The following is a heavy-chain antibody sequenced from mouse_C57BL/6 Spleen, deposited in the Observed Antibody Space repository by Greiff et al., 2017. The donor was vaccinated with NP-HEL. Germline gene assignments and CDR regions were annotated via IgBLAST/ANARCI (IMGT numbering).Heavy chain of an antibody. CDR3: ARGTVVAPYAMDY. CDR2: IWSDGST. D-gene: IGHD1-1*01. J-gene: IGHJ4*01. CDR1: GFSLTSYG. V-gene: IGHV2-6*03. Sequence: VQLQQSGPGLVAPSQSLSITCTVSGFSLTSYGVHWVRQPPGKGLEWLVVIWSDGSTTYNSALKSRLSISTDNSKSQFFLKMNSLQTDDTAMYYCARGTVVAPYAMDYWGQGTSVTVSS.